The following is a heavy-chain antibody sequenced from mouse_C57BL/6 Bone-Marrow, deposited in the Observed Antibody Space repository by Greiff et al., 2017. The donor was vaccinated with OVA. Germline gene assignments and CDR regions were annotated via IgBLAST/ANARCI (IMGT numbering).Heavy chain of an antibody. CDR2: IHPNSGRT. V-gene: IGHV1-64*01. D-gene: IGHD3-2*02. J-gene: IGHJ3*01. Sequence: QVQLQQPGAELVKPGASVKLSCKASGYTFTSYWMHWVKQRPGQGLEWIGMIHPNSGRTNYNEKFKSKATLTVDKSSSTAYMQLSSLTSEDSAVYYCARPLRTAQATIAYWGQGTLVTVSA. CDR1: GYTFTSYW. CDR3: ARPLRTAQATIAY.